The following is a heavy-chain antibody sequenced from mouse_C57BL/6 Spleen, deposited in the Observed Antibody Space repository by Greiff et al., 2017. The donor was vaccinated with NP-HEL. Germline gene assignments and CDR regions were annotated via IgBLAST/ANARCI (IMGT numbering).Heavy chain of an antibody. CDR1: GYTFTSYW. CDR2: IDPSDSYT. D-gene: IGHD1-1*01. Sequence: QVQLQQPGAELVMPGASVKLSCKASGYTFTSYWMHWVKQRPGQGLEWIGEIDPSDSYTNYNQKFKGKSTLTVDKSSSTAYMQLSSLTSEDSAVYDCALYYGSSMYYFDYWGQGTTLTVSS. J-gene: IGHJ2*01. V-gene: IGHV1-69*01. CDR3: ALYYGSSMYYFDY.